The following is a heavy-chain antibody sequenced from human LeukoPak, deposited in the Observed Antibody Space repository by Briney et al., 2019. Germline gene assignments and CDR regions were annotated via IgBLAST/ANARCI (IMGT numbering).Heavy chain of an antibody. CDR1: GGSISSSSYY. J-gene: IGHJ4*02. V-gene: IGHV4-39*02. CDR3: AREAKSTNGVSVDY. D-gene: IGHD2-8*01. Sequence: SETLSLTCTVSGGSISSSSYYWGWIRQPPGKGLEWIGSIYYSGSTYYNPSLKSRVTISVDTSKNQFSLKLSSVTAADTAVYYCAREAKSTNGVSVDYWGQGTLVTVSS. CDR2: IYYSGST.